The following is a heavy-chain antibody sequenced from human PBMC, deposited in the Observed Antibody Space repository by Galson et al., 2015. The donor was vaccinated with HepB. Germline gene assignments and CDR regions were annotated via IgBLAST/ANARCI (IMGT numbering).Heavy chain of an antibody. J-gene: IGHJ4*02. Sequence: SVKVSCKASGYTFTSYAISWVRQAPGQGLEWMGGIIPIFGTASYAQKFQGRVTITADESTSTAYMELSSLRSEDTAVYYCARGPDVAAAGYYWGQGTLVTVSS. V-gene: IGHV1-69*13. CDR1: GYTFTSYA. CDR2: IIPIFGTA. CDR3: ARGPDVAAAGYY. D-gene: IGHD6-13*01.